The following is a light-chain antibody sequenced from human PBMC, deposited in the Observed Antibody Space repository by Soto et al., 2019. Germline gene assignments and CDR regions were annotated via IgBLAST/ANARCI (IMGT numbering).Light chain of an antibody. CDR2: DVS. CDR1: SSDVGGYNY. Sequence: QSALTQPRSVSGSPGQSITISCTATSSDVGGYNYVSWYRQHPGKAPKLMIYDVSKRPSGVPGRFSGSKSGNTASLTISGLQAEDEADYYCCSYGGSYTPYVFRTGTKLTVL. CDR3: CSYGGSYTPYV. J-gene: IGLJ1*01. V-gene: IGLV2-11*01.